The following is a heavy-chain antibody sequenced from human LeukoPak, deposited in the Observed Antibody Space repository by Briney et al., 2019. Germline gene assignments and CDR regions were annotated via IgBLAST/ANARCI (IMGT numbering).Heavy chain of an antibody. CDR1: GYSISSGYY. D-gene: IGHD3-22*01. CDR2: IYHSGST. Sequence: PSETLSLTCTVSGYSISSGYYWGWIRQPPGKGLEWIGSIYHSGSTYYNPSLKSRVTISVDTSKNQFSLKLSSVTAVDTAVYYCAREGDYYDSSVYGYWGQGTLVTVSS. CDR3: AREGDYYDSSVYGY. V-gene: IGHV4-38-2*02. J-gene: IGHJ4*02.